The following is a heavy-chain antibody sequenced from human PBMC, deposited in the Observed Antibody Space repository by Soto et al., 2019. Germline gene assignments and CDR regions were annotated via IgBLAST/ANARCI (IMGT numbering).Heavy chain of an antibody. CDR1: GYTFSDHD. CDR3: ARVGGNWNDDYFDY. CDR2: MNPNSGDT. J-gene: IGHJ4*02. V-gene: IGHV1-8*01. Sequence: QVQLVQSGAEVKKPGASVKVSCKASGYTFSDHDINWVRQAFWQGPEWLEWMNPNSGDTGYAQNFQGRVTMTRDTSKRTAYMELSSVRSEDTAVYYCARVGGNWNDDYFDYWGQGTLVTVSS. D-gene: IGHD1-1*01.